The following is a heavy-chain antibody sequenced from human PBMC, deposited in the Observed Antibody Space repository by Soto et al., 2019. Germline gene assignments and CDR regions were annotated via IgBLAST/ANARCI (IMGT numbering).Heavy chain of an antibody. CDR1: GGSISSYY. J-gene: IGHJ5*02. D-gene: IGHD6-19*01. V-gene: IGHV4-59*01. CDR3: ARAVFPNWFDP. Sequence: SETLSLTCTVSGGSISSYYWSWIRQPPGKGLEWIGYIYYSGSTNYNPSLKSRATISVDTSKNQFSLKLSSVTAADTAVYYCARAVFPNWFDPWGQGTLVTVSS. CDR2: IYYSGST.